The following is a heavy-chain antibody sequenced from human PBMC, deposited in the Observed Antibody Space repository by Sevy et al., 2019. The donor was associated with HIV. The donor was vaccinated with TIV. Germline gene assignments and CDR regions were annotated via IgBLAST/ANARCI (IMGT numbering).Heavy chain of an antibody. CDR3: AKNHDDFWSGYYF. V-gene: IGHV3-30*18. D-gene: IGHD3-3*01. CDR1: GFTFRSYG. J-gene: IGHJ4*02. Sequence: GGSLRLSCAASGFTFRSYGLHWVRQAQGKGRGGGAVFSYDGSNKYYADSVKGRFTISRDNSKNTRYLQMNSLRAEDTAVYYCAKNHDDFWSGYYFGGQGTLVTVSS. CDR2: FSYDGSNK.